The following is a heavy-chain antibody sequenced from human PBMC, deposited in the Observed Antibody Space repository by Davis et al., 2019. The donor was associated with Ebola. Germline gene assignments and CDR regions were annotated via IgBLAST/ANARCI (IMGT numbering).Heavy chain of an antibody. J-gene: IGHJ3*02. D-gene: IGHD3-22*01. CDR2: IYSLGST. CDR1: GCSISSHY. CDR3: ARTQYYYDSSGYDLDAFDI. V-gene: IGHV4-4*09. Sequence: MPSETLSPTCTVPGCSISSHYWSWLRQPPGKGLEWIGYIYSLGSTKYHPSLTSRVTVSLDTSRNQFSLRLTSVTDADTAVYYCARTQYYYDSSGYDLDAFDIWGQGTMVTVSS.